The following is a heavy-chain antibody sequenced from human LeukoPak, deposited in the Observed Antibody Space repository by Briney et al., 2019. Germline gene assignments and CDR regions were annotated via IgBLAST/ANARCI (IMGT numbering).Heavy chain of an antibody. D-gene: IGHD2/OR15-2a*01. J-gene: IGHJ3*01. CDR2: IWYDGSYK. Sequence: GGSLRLSCAASGFTFSRYGMHWVRQAPGKGLEWVAVIWYDGSYKYYADSVKGRFTISRDNSKNTLYLQINIRGAEDTAVYYCAKDQGTSTSFMVPWGQGTMVTVSS. V-gene: IGHV3-33*06. CDR1: GFTFSRYG. CDR3: AKDQGTSTSFMVP.